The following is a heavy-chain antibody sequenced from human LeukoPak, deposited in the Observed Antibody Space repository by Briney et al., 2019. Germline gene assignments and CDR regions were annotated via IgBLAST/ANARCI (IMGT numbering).Heavy chain of an antibody. D-gene: IGHD3-22*01. CDR2: ISGSGGST. CDR3: AKVGSSYYYDSSGYPPTPFDY. V-gene: IGHV3-23*01. Sequence: GGSLRLSCAASGFTFSSYAMSWVRQAPGKGLEWVSAISGSGGSTYYADSVKGRFTISRDNSKNTLYLQMNSLRAEDTAVYYCAKVGSSYYYDSSGYPPTPFDYWGQGTLVTVSS. CDR1: GFTFSSYA. J-gene: IGHJ4*02.